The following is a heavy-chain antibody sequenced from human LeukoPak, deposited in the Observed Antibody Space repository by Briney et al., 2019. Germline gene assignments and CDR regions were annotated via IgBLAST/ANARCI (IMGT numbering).Heavy chain of an antibody. CDR2: FDPEDGET. Sequence: GASVEVSCKVSGYTLTQLSMHWVRQAPGKGLEWMGGFDPEDGETIYAQKFQGRVTMTADTSTDTAYMELSSLRSDDTALYYCATKPYSNWGQGTLVTVSS. D-gene: IGHD2-15*01. CDR3: ATKPYSN. V-gene: IGHV1-24*01. J-gene: IGHJ4*02. CDR1: GYTLTQLS.